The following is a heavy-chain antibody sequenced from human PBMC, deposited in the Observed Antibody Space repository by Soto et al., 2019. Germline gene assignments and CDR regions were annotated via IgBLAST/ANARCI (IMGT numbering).Heavy chain of an antibody. CDR2: VYYSGST. Sequence: QVRLQDSGPRLVKPSQTLTLTCTVSGDSINSGDYYWNWIRQPPGKGLEWIGYVYYSGSTYYNSSLWSRHSISLDTSKTQFSLSPSSVTAAYTANYYCARELRDEFGPPVGFDIWGHWTPVTVSS. CDR1: GDSINSGDYY. V-gene: IGHV4-30-4*01. D-gene: IGHD3-10*01. J-gene: IGHJ3*02. CDR3: ARELRDEFGPPVGFDI.